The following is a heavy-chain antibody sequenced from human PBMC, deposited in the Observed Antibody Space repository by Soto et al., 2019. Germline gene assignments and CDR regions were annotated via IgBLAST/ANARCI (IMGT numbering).Heavy chain of an antibody. J-gene: IGHJ3*02. Sequence: GGSLRLSCAASGFTFSSYAMHWVRQAPGKGLEWVAVISYDGSNKYYADSVKGRFTISRDNSKNTLYLQMNSLRAEDTAVYYCASPGDIVATIWGFGAFDIWGQGTMVTVSS. CDR3: ASPGDIVATIWGFGAFDI. CDR2: ISYDGSNK. CDR1: GFTFSSYA. D-gene: IGHD5-12*01. V-gene: IGHV3-30-3*01.